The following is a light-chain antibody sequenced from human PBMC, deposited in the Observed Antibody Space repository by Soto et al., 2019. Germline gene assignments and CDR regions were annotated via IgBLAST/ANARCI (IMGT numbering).Light chain of an antibody. CDR3: CSYAGSGTFV. J-gene: IGLJ1*01. Sequence: QSALTQPASVSGSPGQSITISCTGTSSDVGIYNLVSWYQHHPGEAPKLMIYEVSSRASGISDRFSGSKSGNTASLTISGLQAEDEADYHCCSYAGSGTFVFGTGTKLTVL. CDR2: EVS. V-gene: IGLV2-23*02. CDR1: SSDVGIYNL.